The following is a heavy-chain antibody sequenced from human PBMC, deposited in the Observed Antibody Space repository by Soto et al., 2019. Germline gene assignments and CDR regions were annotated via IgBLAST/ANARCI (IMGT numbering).Heavy chain of an antibody. J-gene: IGHJ6*02. V-gene: IGHV4-59*01. D-gene: IGHD6-19*01. Sequence: SETLSHTCTVSGFSISSYYWILVRQPPGKGLEWIGYIYYSGSTNYNPSLKSRGTTTVDTSKNQFTLKLSSVTAADTAVYYCARDRNAVASTLSYYYYGMDVWGQGTTVTVSS. CDR2: IYYSGST. CDR1: GFSISSYY. CDR3: ARDRNAVASTLSYYYYGMDV.